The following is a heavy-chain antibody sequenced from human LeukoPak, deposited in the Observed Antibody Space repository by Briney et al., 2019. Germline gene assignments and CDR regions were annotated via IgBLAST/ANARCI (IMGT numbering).Heavy chain of an antibody. CDR2: ISGSGGST. CDR3: AKEEIMITFGGVIVGDAFDI. CDR1: GFTFSSYA. D-gene: IGHD3-16*02. J-gene: IGHJ3*02. Sequence: GGSLRLSCAASGFTFSSYAMSWVRQAPGKGLEWVPAISGSGGSTYYADSVKGRFTISRDNSKNTLYLQMNSLRAEDTAVYYCAKEEIMITFGGVIVGDAFDIWGQGTMVTVSS. V-gene: IGHV3-23*01.